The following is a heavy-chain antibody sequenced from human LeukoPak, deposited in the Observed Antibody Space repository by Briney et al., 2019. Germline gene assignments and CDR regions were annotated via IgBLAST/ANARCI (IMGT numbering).Heavy chain of an antibody. CDR2: TYYRSKWYY. Sequence: SQTLSLTCAISGDSVSSDNAARNWIRQSPSRGLEWLGRTYYRSKWYYDYAVSVKSRITINPDTSKNQFSLQLNSVTPEDTAVYYCARHTIFGNFDYWGQGTLVTVSS. CDR3: ARHTIFGNFDY. D-gene: IGHD3-9*01. J-gene: IGHJ4*02. CDR1: GDSVSSDNAA. V-gene: IGHV6-1*01.